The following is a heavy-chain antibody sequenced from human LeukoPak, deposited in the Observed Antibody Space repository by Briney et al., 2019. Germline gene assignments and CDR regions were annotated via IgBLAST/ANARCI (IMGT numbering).Heavy chain of an antibody. CDR2: IYYSGST. CDR1: GFTFSSYW. D-gene: IGHD3-16*02. J-gene: IGHJ5*02. Sequence: GSLRLSCAASGFTFSSYWMHWVRQAPGKGLEWIGSIYYSGSTYYNPSLKSRVTISVDTSKNQFSLKLSSVTAADTAVYYCARASMITFGGVIVPFDPWGQGTLVTVSS. V-gene: IGHV4-39*01. CDR3: ARASMITFGGVIVPFDP.